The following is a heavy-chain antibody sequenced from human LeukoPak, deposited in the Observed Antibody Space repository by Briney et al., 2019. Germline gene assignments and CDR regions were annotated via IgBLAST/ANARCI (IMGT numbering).Heavy chain of an antibody. CDR3: ARAGYSSGWYLE. J-gene: IGHJ4*02. V-gene: IGHV1-8*01. CDR1: GYTFTSYD. D-gene: IGHD6-19*01. Sequence: VASVKVSCKASGYTFTSYDINWVRQATGQGLEWMGWMNPNSGNTGYAQKFQGRVTMTRNTSISTAYMELSSLRSEDTAVYYCARAGYSSGWYLEWGQGTLVTVSS. CDR2: MNPNSGNT.